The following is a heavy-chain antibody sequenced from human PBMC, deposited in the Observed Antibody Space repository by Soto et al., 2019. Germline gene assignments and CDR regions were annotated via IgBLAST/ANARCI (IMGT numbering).Heavy chain of an antibody. D-gene: IGHD5-18*01. Sequence: GGSLRLSCAASGFTFSSYSMNWVRQAPGKGLEWVSSISSSSSYIYYADSVKGRFTISRDNAKNSLYLQMNSLRAEDTAVYYCARGSYGSSDIDNWFDPWGQGTLVTVSS. J-gene: IGHJ5*02. CDR1: GFTFSSYS. CDR2: ISSSSSYI. CDR3: ARGSYGSSDIDNWFDP. V-gene: IGHV3-21*01.